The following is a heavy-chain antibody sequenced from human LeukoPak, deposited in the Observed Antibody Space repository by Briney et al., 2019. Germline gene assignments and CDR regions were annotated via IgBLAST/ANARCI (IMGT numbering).Heavy chain of an antibody. CDR2: INTADGNT. D-gene: IGHD6-13*01. J-gene: IGHJ5*01. Sequence: GASVNVSFKASGYTFTNHAMHWVRQAPGQGPEWMGWINTADGNTKYSQKFQGRVTITRDTFARTVYLELTSLRSEDTAVYYCARPGASSPGNWFASWGQGTLVTVSS. CDR3: ARPGASSPGNWFAS. CDR1: GYTFTNHA. V-gene: IGHV1-3*04.